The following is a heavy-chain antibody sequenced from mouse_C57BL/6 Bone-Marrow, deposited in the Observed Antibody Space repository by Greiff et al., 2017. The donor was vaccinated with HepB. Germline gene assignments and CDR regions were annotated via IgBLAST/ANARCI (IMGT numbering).Heavy chain of an antibody. J-gene: IGHJ2*01. CDR3: AREEGLWLYYFDY. Sequence: VQLKQSGPELVKPGASVKISCKASGYTFTDYYMNWVKQSHGKSLEWIGDINPNNGGTSYNQKFKGKATLTVDKSSSTAYMELRSLTSEDSAVYYCAREEGLWLYYFDYWGQGTTLTVSS. D-gene: IGHD2-2*01. CDR2: INPNNGGT. CDR1: GYTFTDYY. V-gene: IGHV1-26*01.